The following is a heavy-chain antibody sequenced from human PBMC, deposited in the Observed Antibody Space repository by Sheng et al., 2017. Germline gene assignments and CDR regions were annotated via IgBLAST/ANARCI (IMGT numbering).Heavy chain of an antibody. CDR2: INSDGSST. V-gene: IGHV3-74*01. Sequence: EVQLVESGGGLAQPGGSLRLSCAASGFIFSSYWMHWVRQAPGKGLVWVSRINSDGSSTTYADSVKGRFTISRDNAKNTLYLQMNSLRAEDTAVYYCTRAKNGDYLHYYYYMDVWGQGTTVIVSS. D-gene: IGHD4-17*01. CDR3: TRAKNGDYLHYYYYMDV. CDR1: GFIFSSYW. J-gene: IGHJ6*03.